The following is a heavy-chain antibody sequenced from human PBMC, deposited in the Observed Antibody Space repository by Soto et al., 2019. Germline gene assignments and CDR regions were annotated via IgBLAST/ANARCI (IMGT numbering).Heavy chain of an antibody. CDR2: ISSSSSYI. V-gene: IGHV3-21*01. CDR1: GFTFSRYS. D-gene: IGHD5-12*01. Sequence: EVQLVESGGGLVKPGGALRLSCAASGFTFSRYSMNWVRQAPGKGLEWVSSISSSSSYIYYADSVKGRFTLSRDNAKNSLYLQMNSLRAEDTAVYYCARDVSKYSGYDFDYWGQGTLVTVSS. CDR3: ARDVSKYSGYDFDY. J-gene: IGHJ4*02.